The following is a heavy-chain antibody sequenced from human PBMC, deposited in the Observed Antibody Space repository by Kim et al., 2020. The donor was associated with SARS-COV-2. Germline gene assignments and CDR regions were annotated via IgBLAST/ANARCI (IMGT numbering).Heavy chain of an antibody. D-gene: IGHD3-9*01. CDR1: GFTFSSYG. J-gene: IGHJ4*01. Sequence: GGSLRLSCAASGFTFSSYGMHWVRQAPGKGLEWVAVISFDGSNELYADSVKGRFTISRDNSKNTLYLQMNSLRREDAALYYCAKDLTAYHSLTGYYLDY. V-gene: IGHV3-30*18. CDR3: AKDLTAYHSLTGYYLDY. CDR2: ISFDGSNE.